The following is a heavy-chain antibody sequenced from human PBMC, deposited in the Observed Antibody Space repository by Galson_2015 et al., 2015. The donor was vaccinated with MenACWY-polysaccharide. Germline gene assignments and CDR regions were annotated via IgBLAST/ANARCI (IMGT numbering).Heavy chain of an antibody. Sequence: ETLSLTCTVSGGSISSSSYYWVWLRQPPGKGLVWFGRIYYSGSTYYNPSLKSRVTISLNTTNNQFSLKLSSVTAADPAVYYCARLFYYGSGGPGWFDPWGQGTLVTVSS. V-gene: IGHV4-39*01. CDR1: GGSISSSSYY. J-gene: IGHJ5*02. D-gene: IGHD3-10*01. CDR3: ARLFYYGSGGPGWFDP. CDR2: IYYSGST.